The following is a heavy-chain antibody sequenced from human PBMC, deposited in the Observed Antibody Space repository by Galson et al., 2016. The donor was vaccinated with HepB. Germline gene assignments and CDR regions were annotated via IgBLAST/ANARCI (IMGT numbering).Heavy chain of an antibody. V-gene: IGHV3-53*01. CDR1: GFTVSNNY. CDR3: ATKSLVK. J-gene: IGHJ4*02. Sequence: SLRLSCAASGFTVSNNYMSWVRQAPGKGLECVSVIYIGGSTYYADSVKGRFTISRDSSKNTLYLQMNSLRAEDTAVYYCATKSLVKWGQGTLVTVSS. CDR2: IYIGGST. D-gene: IGHD2-21*01.